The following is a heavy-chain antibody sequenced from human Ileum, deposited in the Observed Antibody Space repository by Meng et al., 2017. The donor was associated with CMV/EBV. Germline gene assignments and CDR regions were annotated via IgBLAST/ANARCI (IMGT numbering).Heavy chain of an antibody. D-gene: IGHD5-18*01. J-gene: IGHJ4*01. CDR2: ISGSGGST. Sequence: GGSLRLSCAASGFTFSSYAMSWVRQAPGKGLEWVSAISGSGGSTYYGDSMKGRFTITRDTSKNTLYLQMNSLRAEDTAVYYCTKDRRNPALWIQIGWGPLGYWGQGTMVTVAS. CDR3: TKDRRNPALWIQIGWGPLGY. CDR1: GFTFSSYA. V-gene: IGHV3-23*01.